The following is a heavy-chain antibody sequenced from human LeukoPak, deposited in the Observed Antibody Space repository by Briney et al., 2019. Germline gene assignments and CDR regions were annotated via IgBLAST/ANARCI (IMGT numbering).Heavy chain of an antibody. CDR3: ARDLGYDILTGYYTAGAFDI. CDR2: IYYSGST. D-gene: IGHD3-9*01. Sequence: SETLSLTCTVSGGSVSSGSYYWSWIRQPPGKGLEWIGYIYYSGSTNYNPSLKSRVTISVDTSKNQFSLKLSSVTAADTAVYYCARDLGYDILTGYYTAGAFDIWGQGTMVTVSS. CDR1: GGSVSSGSYY. J-gene: IGHJ3*02. V-gene: IGHV4-61*01.